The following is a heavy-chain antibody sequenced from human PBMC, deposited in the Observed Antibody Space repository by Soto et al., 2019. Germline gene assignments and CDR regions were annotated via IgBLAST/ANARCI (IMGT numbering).Heavy chain of an antibody. J-gene: IGHJ4*02. CDR2: IDPSDSYT. CDR3: ARVVGATYYFDY. D-gene: IGHD1-26*01. Sequence: GESLKISCKGSGYSFTSYWTSWVRQMPGKGLEWMGRIDPSDSYTNYSPSFQGHVTISADKSISTAYLQWSSLKAPDTAMYYCARVVGATYYFDYWGQGTLVTVSS. V-gene: IGHV5-10-1*01. CDR1: GYSFTSYW.